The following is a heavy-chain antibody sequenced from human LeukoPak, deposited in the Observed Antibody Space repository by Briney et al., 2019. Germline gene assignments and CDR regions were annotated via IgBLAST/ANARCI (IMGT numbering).Heavy chain of an antibody. D-gene: IGHD3-22*01. Sequence: GASVKVSCKASGYTFTGYYMHWVRQAPGQGLEWMGIINPSGGSTSYAQKFQGRVTMTRDMSTSTVYMELSSLRSEDTAVYYCARGPYTVLTSTMIVVAKSAVFVYWGQGTLVTVSS. J-gene: IGHJ4*02. CDR1: GYTFTGYY. V-gene: IGHV1-46*01. CDR3: ARGPYTVLTSTMIVVAKSAVFVY. CDR2: INPSGGST.